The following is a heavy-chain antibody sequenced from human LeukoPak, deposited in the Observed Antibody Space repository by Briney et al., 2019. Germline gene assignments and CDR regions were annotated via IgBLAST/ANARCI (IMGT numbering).Heavy chain of an antibody. CDR1: RFTFSNYA. Sequence: PGGSLRLSCAASRFTFSNYAMSWVRQAPGKGLEWVSAISSSGHNTFYADSVKGRFTISRDNSKNTLYLQMNSLRTEDTAVYYCATDYGDSPAYWGQGTLVTVSS. CDR2: ISSSGHNT. V-gene: IGHV3-23*01. CDR3: ATDYGDSPAY. D-gene: IGHD4-17*01. J-gene: IGHJ4*02.